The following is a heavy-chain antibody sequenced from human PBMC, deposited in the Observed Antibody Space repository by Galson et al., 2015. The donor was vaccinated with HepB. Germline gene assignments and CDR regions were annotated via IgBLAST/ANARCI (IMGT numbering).Heavy chain of an antibody. Sequence: SVKVSCKASGYTFTSYGISWVRQAPGQGLEWMRWISAYNGNTNYAQKLQGRVTMTTDTSTSTAYMELRSLRSDDTAVYYCARDPPWAGSGPAVAGIITWFDPWGQGTLVTVSS. J-gene: IGHJ5*02. CDR2: ISAYNGNT. CDR3: ARDPPWAGSGPAVAGIITWFDP. CDR1: GYTFTSYG. V-gene: IGHV1-18*04. D-gene: IGHD6-19*01.